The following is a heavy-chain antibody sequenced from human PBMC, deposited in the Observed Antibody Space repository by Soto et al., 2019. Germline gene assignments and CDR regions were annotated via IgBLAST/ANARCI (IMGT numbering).Heavy chain of an antibody. D-gene: IGHD2-2*01. CDR2: IFSHAER. Sequence: QVTLKESGPVLVKPTETLTLTCTVSGFSLTTGRMGVSWIRQPPGKALEWLAHIFSHAERTYSTSMQSRLTISKDTSGSQVVLSMTNMDPVDTGTYYCVRMNADSYQFYYAMDVWGHGTTVTVSS. V-gene: IGHV2-26*01. CDR1: GFSLTTGRMG. J-gene: IGHJ6*02. CDR3: VRMNADSYQFYYAMDV.